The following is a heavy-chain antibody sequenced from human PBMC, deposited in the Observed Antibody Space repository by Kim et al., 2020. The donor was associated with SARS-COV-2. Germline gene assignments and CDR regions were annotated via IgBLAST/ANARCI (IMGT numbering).Heavy chain of an antibody. Sequence: YNPSLKSRVTISVDTSKNQFSLKLSSVTAADTAVYYCARRGAYSSSPFDYWGQGTLVTVSS. CDR3: ARRGAYSSSPFDY. D-gene: IGHD6-13*01. V-gene: IGHV4-39*01. J-gene: IGHJ4*02.